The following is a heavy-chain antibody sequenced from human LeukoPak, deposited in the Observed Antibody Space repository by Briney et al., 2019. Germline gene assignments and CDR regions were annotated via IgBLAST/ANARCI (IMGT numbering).Heavy chain of an antibody. CDR1: GGSISGYY. CDR2: IYYSGST. V-gene: IGHV4-59*01. CDR3: ARDAPVRYSGSYFDY. J-gene: IGHJ4*02. Sequence: SETLSLTCTVSGGSISGYYWSWIRQPPGKGLEWIGYIYYSGSTNYNPSLKSRVTISVDTSKNQFSLKLSSVTAADTAVYYCARDAPVRYSGSYFDYWGQGTLVTVSS. D-gene: IGHD1-26*01.